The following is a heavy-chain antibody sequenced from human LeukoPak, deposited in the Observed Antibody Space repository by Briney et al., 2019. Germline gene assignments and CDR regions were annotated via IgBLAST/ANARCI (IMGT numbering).Heavy chain of an antibody. CDR2: MNPNSGNT. J-gene: IGHJ4*02. CDR3: ARGLLLIAAAGTQFDY. V-gene: IGHV1-8*01. D-gene: IGHD6-13*01. Sequence: ASVKVSCKASGYTFTSYDINWVRQATGQGLEWMGWMNPNSGNTGYAQKFQGRVTMTRNTSISTAYMELSSLRSEDTAVYYCARGLLLIAAAGTQFDYWGRGTLVTVSS. CDR1: GYTFTSYD.